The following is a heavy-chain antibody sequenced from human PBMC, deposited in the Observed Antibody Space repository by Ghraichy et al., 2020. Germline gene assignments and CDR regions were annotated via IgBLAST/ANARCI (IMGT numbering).Heavy chain of an antibody. Sequence: GGSLRLSCAASGFTFSTYAMNWVRQAPGKGLEWVSTISGGGGNTFYTDSVNGRFTISRDNSKNTLYLQMNSLRVEDTAVYYCAHDFDTSDSGAFDIWGQGTMVTVSS. CDR2: ISGGGGNT. J-gene: IGHJ3*02. CDR1: GFTFSTYA. V-gene: IGHV3-23*01. CDR3: AHDFDTSDSGAFDI. D-gene: IGHD3-22*01.